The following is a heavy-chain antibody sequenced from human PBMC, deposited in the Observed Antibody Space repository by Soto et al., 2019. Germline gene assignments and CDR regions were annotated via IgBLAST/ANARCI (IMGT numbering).Heavy chain of an antibody. D-gene: IGHD3-3*01. Sequence: GGSLRLSCAASGFTFSSYSMNWVRQAPGKGLEWVSSISSSSSYIYYADSVKGRFTISRDNAKNSLYLQMNSLRAEDTAVYYCARDSTYYDFWSGYFDYWGQGTLVTVSS. CDR2: ISSSSSYI. J-gene: IGHJ4*02. CDR3: ARDSTYYDFWSGYFDY. CDR1: GFTFSSYS. V-gene: IGHV3-21*01.